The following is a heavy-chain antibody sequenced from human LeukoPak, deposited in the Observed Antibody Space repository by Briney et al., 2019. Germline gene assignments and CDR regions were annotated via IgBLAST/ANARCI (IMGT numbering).Heavy chain of an antibody. D-gene: IGHD2-15*01. J-gene: IGHJ6*02. V-gene: IGHV4-4*07. Sequence: SSQTLSLTCTVSGGSLSDYYWSWIRQPAGKGLEWIGHIHSSGSTYYNPSLKSRVTMSVDMSKDQFSLKLSSVTAADTAVYYCARDFPPGSGRYFYEGMDVWGQGTTVTVSS. CDR2: IHSSGST. CDR3: ARDFPPGSGRYFYEGMDV. CDR1: GGSLSDYY.